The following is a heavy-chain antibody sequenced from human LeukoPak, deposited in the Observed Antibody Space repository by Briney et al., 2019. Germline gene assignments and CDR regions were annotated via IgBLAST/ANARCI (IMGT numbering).Heavy chain of an antibody. CDR2: INENGNTK. D-gene: IGHD4-23*01. V-gene: IGHV3-43*02. CDR3: AKQAANGGGVDY. Sequence: PGGSLRLSCATSGFTFDDYSMHWVRQVPGKGLEWVALINENGNTKYYADSVKGRFTISRDNSKNALHVQMTNLKSEDTALYYCAKQAANGGGVDYWGQGTLVTVSS. CDR1: GFTFDDYS. J-gene: IGHJ4*02.